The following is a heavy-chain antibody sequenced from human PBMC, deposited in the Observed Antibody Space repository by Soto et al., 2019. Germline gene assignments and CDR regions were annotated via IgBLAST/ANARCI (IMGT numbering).Heavy chain of an antibody. D-gene: IGHD3-10*01. J-gene: IGHJ6*02. Sequence: SETLSLTCTVSSDSVSSSSYTWGWIRQPPGKGPEWIGSIYYSGSTYYNPSLTSRVTIFLDTSTNQFSLKLRSVTAADTALYFCARQGFGDLHGLVDVWGQGTTVTVSS. CDR1: SDSVSSSSYT. V-gene: IGHV4-39*01. CDR2: IYYSGST. CDR3: ARQGFGDLHGLVDV.